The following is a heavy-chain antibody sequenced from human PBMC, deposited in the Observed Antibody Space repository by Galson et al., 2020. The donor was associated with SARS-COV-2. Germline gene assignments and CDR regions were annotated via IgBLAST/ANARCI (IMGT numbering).Heavy chain of an antibody. CDR2: VYPSGTT. J-gene: IGHJ2*01. V-gene: IGHV4-38-2*02. Sequence: SETLSLTCTVSGYSVSTTNYWGWVRQPPGRGLEWIGSVYPSGTTYYNPPLKSRATISVDTSKNQFSLRLDSVTAADTALYYCARQGVNMIVLVTVPGWYFDLWGRGTLVTVSS. CDR1: GYSVSTTNY. D-gene: IGHD3-22*01. CDR3: ARQGVNMIVLVTVPGWYFDL.